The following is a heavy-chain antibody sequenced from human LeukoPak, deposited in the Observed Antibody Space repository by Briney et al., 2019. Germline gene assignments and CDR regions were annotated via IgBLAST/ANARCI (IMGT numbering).Heavy chain of an antibody. Sequence: PGGSLRLSCAASGFTFSSYSMNWVRQAPGKGLEWVSSISSSGSYIYYADSVKGRFTISRDNAKNSLYLQMNSLRAEDTAVYYCARGSYYDSGPIDYWGQGTLVTVSS. CDR3: ARGSYYDSGPIDY. J-gene: IGHJ4*02. CDR1: GFTFSSYS. D-gene: IGHD3-22*01. V-gene: IGHV3-21*04. CDR2: ISSSGSYI.